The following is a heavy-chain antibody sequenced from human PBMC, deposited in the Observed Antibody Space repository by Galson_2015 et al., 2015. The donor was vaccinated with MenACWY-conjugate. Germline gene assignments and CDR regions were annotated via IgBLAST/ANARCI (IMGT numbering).Heavy chain of an antibody. Sequence: SLRLSCAASGFIFNTYWMHWARRAPGKGLVWVSRINPGGSSTTYADSVKDRFTISRDNAKNTLYLQMNSLRPEDTAVFYCAKTRGASFYFDSWGQGTLVTVSS. V-gene: IGHV3-74*01. CDR3: AKTRGASFYFDS. CDR2: INPGGSST. D-gene: IGHD1-26*01. J-gene: IGHJ4*02. CDR1: GFIFNTYW.